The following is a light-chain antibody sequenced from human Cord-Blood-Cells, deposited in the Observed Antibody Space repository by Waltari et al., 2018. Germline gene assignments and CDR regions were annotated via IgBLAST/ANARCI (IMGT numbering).Light chain of an antibody. CDR3: QQSYSTPWT. CDR1: TSISSY. V-gene: IGKV1-39*01. CDR2: AAS. J-gene: IGKJ1*01. Sequence: IQMSHSPSFMSASLGDRVTVTCRASTSISSYLTWYQQKPGKAPKLLIYAASSLERGVPSRFSGSGSGTDFTLTISSLQPEDFATYYCQQSYSTPWTFGQGTKVEIK.